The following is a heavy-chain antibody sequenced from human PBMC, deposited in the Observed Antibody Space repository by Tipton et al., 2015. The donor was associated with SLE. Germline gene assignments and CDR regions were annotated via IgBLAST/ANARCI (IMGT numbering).Heavy chain of an antibody. V-gene: IGHV4-61*02. J-gene: IGHJ2*01. Sequence: TLSLTCTVSGGSISSGTYYWSWIRQPAGMGLEWIGRIYTSGSTNYNPSLKSRVTISLDTSKNQFSLKLSSVTAADTAVYYCAGWIPAYWYFDLWGRGTLVTVSS. CDR1: GGSISSGTYY. D-gene: IGHD5-18*01. CDR2: IYTSGST. CDR3: AGWIPAYWYFDL.